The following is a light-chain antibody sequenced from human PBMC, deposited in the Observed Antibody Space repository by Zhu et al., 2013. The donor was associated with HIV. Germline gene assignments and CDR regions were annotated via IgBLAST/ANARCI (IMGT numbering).Light chain of an antibody. CDR2: RAS. CDR3: QQYGSSPLT. Sequence: EIVLTQSPGTLSLSPGERVTLSCRANQSVSSSYLAWYQQTPGQAPRLLIYRASSRATGIPDRFSGSGSGTDFTLSITRLEPEDLAVYYCQQYGSSPLTFGGGTTLELK. J-gene: IGKJ4*01. V-gene: IGKV3-20*01. CDR1: QSVSSSY.